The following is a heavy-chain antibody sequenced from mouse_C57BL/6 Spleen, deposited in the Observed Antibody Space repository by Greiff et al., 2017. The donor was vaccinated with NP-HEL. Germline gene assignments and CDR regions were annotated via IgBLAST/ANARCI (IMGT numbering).Heavy chain of an antibody. D-gene: IGHD2-5*01. J-gene: IGHJ3*01. Sequence: VQLQQSGAELVRPGASVKLSCTASGFNIKDDYMHWVKQRPEQGLEWIGWIDPENGDTEYASKFQGKATITADTSSNTAYLQLSSLTSEDTAVYYCTTRSNYGGFAYWGQGTLVTVSA. CDR2: IDPENGDT. CDR1: GFNIKDDY. CDR3: TTRSNYGGFAY. V-gene: IGHV14-4*01.